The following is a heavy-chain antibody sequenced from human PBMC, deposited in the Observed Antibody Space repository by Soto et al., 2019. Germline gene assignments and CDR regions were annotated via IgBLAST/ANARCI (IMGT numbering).Heavy chain of an antibody. CDR2: ISGSGGST. D-gene: IGHD3-3*01. V-gene: IGHV3-23*01. J-gene: IGHJ1*01. Sequence: GGSLRLSCAASGFTFSSYAMSWVRRAPWKGLEWVSAISGSGGSTYYADSVKGRFTISRDNSKNTLYLQMNSLRAEDTAVYYCAKGGKKRITFFGVVMIEYFQHWGQGTLVTVSS. CDR1: GFTFSSYA. CDR3: AKGGKKRITFFGVVMIEYFQH.